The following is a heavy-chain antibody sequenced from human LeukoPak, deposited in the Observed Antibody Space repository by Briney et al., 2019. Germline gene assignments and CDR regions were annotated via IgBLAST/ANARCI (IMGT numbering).Heavy chain of an antibody. D-gene: IGHD6-19*01. CDR3: ARNGYSSGWDYYYFDY. J-gene: IGHJ4*02. CDR2: TIPIFGTA. V-gene: IGHV1-69*13. CDR1: GGTFSSYA. Sequence: ASVKVSCKASGGTFSSYAISWVRQAPGQGLEWMGGTIPIFGTANYAQKFQGRVTITADESTSTAYMELSSLRSEDTAVYYCARNGYSSGWDYYYFDYWGQGTLVTVSS.